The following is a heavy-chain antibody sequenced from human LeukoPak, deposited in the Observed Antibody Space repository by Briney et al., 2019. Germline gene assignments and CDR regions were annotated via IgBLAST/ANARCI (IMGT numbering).Heavy chain of an antibody. V-gene: IGHV3-23*01. Sequence: PGGSLRLSCAASGFTFSSYAMICVRQAPGKGLEWVSAISGSGGSTYYADSVKGRFTISRDNSKNTLYLQMNSLRAEDTAVYYCAKCPSSDFWSGYYSDFDYWSQGTLVTVSS. CDR2: ISGSGGST. CDR1: GFTFSSYA. J-gene: IGHJ4*02. CDR3: AKCPSSDFWSGYYSDFDY. D-gene: IGHD3-3*01.